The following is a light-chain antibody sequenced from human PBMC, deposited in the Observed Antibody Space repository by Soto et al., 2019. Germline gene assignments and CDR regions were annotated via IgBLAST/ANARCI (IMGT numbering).Light chain of an antibody. CDR2: KAS. CDR1: QSISDW. CDR3: QQYQNFCS. J-gene: IGKJ1*01. V-gene: IGKV1-5*03. Sequence: DIQMTQSPSTLSASVGDRVTITCRASQSISDWLAWYQHKPGTAPKLLIYKASSLESGVPSRFSGSGSGTXXXXXXSXLQPDDFASYYCQQYQNFCSFGQGTKVEIK.